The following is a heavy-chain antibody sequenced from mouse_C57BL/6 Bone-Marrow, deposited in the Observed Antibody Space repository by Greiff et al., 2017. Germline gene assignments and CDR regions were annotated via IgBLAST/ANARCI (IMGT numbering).Heavy chain of an antibody. CDR1: GFTFSSYA. Sequence: EVKLMESGGGLVKPGGSLKLSCAASGFTFSSYAMSWVRQTPEQRLEWVATISDGGSYTYYPDNVKGRFTISRDNAKNNLYLQMSHLKSEDTAMYYCARGGADYVLAYWGQGTLVTVSA. CDR2: ISDGGSYT. V-gene: IGHV5-4*03. CDR3: ARGGADYVLAY. J-gene: IGHJ3*01. D-gene: IGHD2-4*01.